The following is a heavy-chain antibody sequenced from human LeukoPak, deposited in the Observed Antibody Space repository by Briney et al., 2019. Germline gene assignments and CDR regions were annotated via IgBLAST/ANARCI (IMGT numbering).Heavy chain of an antibody. CDR2: IWYDGSNK. D-gene: IGHD5-24*01. Sequence: PGGSLRLSCAASGFTFSSYGMHWVRQAPGKGLEWVAVIWYDGSNKYYADSVKGRFTISRDNSKNTLYLQMNSLRAEDTAVYYCAKDQRWLQSDYWGQGTLVTVSS. CDR3: AKDQRWLQSDY. J-gene: IGHJ4*02. V-gene: IGHV3-33*06. CDR1: GFTFSSYG.